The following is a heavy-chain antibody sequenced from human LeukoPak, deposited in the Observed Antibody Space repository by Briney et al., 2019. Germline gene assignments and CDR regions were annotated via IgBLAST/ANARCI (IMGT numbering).Heavy chain of an antibody. CDR2: ISSSGSKT. J-gene: IGHJ3*02. V-gene: IGHV3-48*03. Sequence: GGSLRLSCVASGFTFSSYETHWVRQAPGKGLEWVSYISSSGSKTHYADFVRGRFTHSRDNAKNSLYLQMYSLRAEDTAVYYCAREFRFAGVGAFDIWGQGTMVTVSS. CDR3: AREFRFAGVGAFDI. D-gene: IGHD3-16*01. CDR1: GFTFSSYE.